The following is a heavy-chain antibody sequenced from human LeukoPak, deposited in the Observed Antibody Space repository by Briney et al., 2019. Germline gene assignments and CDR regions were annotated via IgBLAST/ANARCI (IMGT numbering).Heavy chain of an antibody. Sequence: SETLCLTCAVSVYSISSYNRWGWIRQPPGKGLDWIEYIFHRESTYYNPSLKSRVTMSVDTYKNQFSLRLSSVTAVDTAVYYCTRKTGGSSDFYWGRGTLVTVSS. V-gene: IGHV4-28*01. J-gene: IGHJ4*02. D-gene: IGHD6-19*01. CDR3: TRKTGGSSDFY. CDR1: VYSISSYNR. CDR2: IFHREST.